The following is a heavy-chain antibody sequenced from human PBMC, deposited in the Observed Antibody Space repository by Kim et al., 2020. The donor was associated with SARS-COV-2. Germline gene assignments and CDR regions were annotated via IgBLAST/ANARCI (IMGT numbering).Heavy chain of an antibody. CDR2: ITGNADTT. D-gene: IGHD1-26*01. CDR1: GFTFINYA. Sequence: GGSLRLSCAASGFTFINYALSWVRQAPGKGLEWVSLITGNADTTYYADSVKGRFTISSDISKNTLYLQMDGLRAEDTAVYYCARVKLWDKNFFDLWGQGTLVTVSS. CDR3: ARVKLWDKNFFDL. J-gene: IGHJ4*02. V-gene: IGHV3-23*01.